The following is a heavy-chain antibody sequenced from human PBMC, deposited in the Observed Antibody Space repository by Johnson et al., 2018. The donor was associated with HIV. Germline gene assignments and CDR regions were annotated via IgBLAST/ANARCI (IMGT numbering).Heavy chain of an antibody. D-gene: IGHD7-27*01. CDR3: GMSGVEDAAFDI. Sequence: QVQLVESGGGVVQPGKYLRLSCAASGFTFSSYPMHWVRQAPGKGLEWVAVISYDGRSKFYADSVQGRFTISRDNSKKTLYLQMNSLRAEDTAVFYCGMSGVEDAAFDIWGQGTMVTVSS. CDR1: GFTFSSYP. V-gene: IGHV3-30*04. J-gene: IGHJ3*02. CDR2: ISYDGRSK.